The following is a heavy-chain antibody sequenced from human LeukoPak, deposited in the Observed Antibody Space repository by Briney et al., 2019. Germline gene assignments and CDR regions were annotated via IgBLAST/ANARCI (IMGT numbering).Heavy chain of an antibody. CDR1: GFSFSSYN. Sequence: PGGSLRLSCAASGFSFSSYNMYWVRQAPGQGLEWVSSITTTGGSIYYADSVKGRFTISRDNSKNTLYLQMNSLRAEDTAVYYCAKDLSVEMATITFDYWGQGTLVTVSS. D-gene: IGHD5-24*01. J-gene: IGHJ4*02. V-gene: IGHV3-23*01. CDR2: ITTTGGSI. CDR3: AKDLSVEMATITFDY.